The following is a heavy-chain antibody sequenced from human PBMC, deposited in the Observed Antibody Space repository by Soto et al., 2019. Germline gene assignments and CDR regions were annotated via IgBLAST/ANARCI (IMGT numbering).Heavy chain of an antibody. CDR1: GFTFSSYW. CDR3: TTGPRNWYFDL. J-gene: IGHJ2*01. Sequence: GGSLRLSCAASGFTFSSYWMSWVRQAPGKGLEWVANIKQDGSEKYYVDSVKGRFTTSRDNAKNSLYLQMNSLRAEDTAVYYCTTGPRNWYFDLWGRGTLVTVS. CDR2: IKQDGSEK. D-gene: IGHD7-27*01. V-gene: IGHV3-7*03.